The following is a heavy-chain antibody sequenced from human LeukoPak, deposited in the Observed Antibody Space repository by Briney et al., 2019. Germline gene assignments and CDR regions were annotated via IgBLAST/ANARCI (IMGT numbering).Heavy chain of an antibody. CDR1: GGSISSSSYY. J-gene: IGHJ4*02. V-gene: IGHV4-39*07. D-gene: IGHD3-9*01. Sequence: PSETLSLTCTVSGGSISSSSYYWGWIRQPPGKGLEWIGEINHSGSTNYNPSLKSRVTISVDTSKNQFSLKLSSVTAADTAVYYCHAKNFDWVSGDYWGQGTLVTVSS. CDR2: INHSGST. CDR3: HAKNFDWVSGDY.